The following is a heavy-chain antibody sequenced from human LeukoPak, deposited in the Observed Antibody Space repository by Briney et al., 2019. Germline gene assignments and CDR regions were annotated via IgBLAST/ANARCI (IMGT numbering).Heavy chain of an antibody. D-gene: IGHD3-10*01. Sequence: PGGSLRLSCAASGFTFSSYSMNWVRQAPGKGLEWVSYISSSSSTIYYADSVKGRFTISRDNAKNSLYLQMNSLRAEDTAVYYCARDLEPYGSGSYFYWGQGTLVTVSS. CDR2: ISSSSSTI. J-gene: IGHJ4*02. V-gene: IGHV3-48*04. CDR3: ARDLEPYGSGSYFY. CDR1: GFTFSSYS.